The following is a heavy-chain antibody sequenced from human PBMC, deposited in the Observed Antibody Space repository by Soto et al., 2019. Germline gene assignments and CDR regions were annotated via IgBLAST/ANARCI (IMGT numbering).Heavy chain of an antibody. J-gene: IGHJ4*02. Sequence: QITLKVSGPTVVKPTQTLTLTCSLSGFSLNTGGVGVGWIRQPPGKALEWLAVIYWDDDKSWNPSLRDRLTINRDASDDQVVLTVTNMDPVDTGTYYCARRRGGFGGGWTTPYFDYWGQGTLVTVSS. V-gene: IGHV2-5*02. D-gene: IGHD6-19*01. CDR1: GFSLNTGGVG. CDR2: IYWDDDK. CDR3: ARRRGGFGGGWTTPYFDY.